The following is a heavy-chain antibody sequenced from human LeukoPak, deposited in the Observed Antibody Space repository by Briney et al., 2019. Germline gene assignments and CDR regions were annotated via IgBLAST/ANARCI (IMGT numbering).Heavy chain of an antibody. V-gene: IGHV3-30*03. Sequence: GGSLRLSCAASGFTFSSYGMHWVRQAPGKGLEWVAVISYDGSNKYYADSVKGRFTISRDNAKNTLYLQMSSLRAEDTSIYYCARRDESTGFKWGQGALVTVSS. D-gene: IGHD3-22*01. CDR3: ARRDESTGFK. CDR1: GFTFSSYG. CDR2: ISYDGSNK. J-gene: IGHJ4*02.